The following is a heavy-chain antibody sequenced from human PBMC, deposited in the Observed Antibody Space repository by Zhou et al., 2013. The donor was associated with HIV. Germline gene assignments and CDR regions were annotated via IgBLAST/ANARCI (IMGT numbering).Heavy chain of an antibody. CDR3: ARDFEFDRGGYYAEYFQH. D-gene: IGHD3-22*01. J-gene: IGHJ1*01. CDR1: GGTFSSYA. V-gene: IGHV1-69*15. CDR2: IIPIFGTA. Sequence: QVQLVQSGAEVKKPGSSVKVSCKASGGTFSSYAISWVRQAPGQGLEWMGRIIPIFGTANYAQKFQGRVTITADESTSTAYMELSSLRSEDTAVYYCARDFEFDRGGYYAEYFQHWGQGTLVTVSS.